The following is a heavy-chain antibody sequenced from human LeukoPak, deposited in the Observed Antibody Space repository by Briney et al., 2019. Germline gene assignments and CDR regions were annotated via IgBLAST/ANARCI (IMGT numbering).Heavy chain of an antibody. D-gene: IGHD3-22*01. CDR1: GGTFSSYA. J-gene: IGHJ4*02. CDR3: ARALYYYDPIDY. Sequence: SSVKVSCKASGGTFSSYAISWVRQAPGQGLEWMGGIIPIFGTANYAQKFQGRVTITADESTSTAYMELSSLRSEDTAVYYCARALYYYDPIDYWGQGTLVTVSS. CDR2: IIPIFGTA. V-gene: IGHV1-69*01.